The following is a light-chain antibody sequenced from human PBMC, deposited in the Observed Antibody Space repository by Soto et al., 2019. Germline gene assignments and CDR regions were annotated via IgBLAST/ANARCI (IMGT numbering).Light chain of an antibody. CDR2: DTS. Sequence: DIQMTQSPSTLSASVGDRVTITCRASHSIAGLLAWYQQKPGKAPKVMIYDTSNLESGVPSRFGGSGSGTDFTLTISSLQPEDFATYFCQEYSSFSYTFGQGTRLEI. J-gene: IGKJ2*01. CDR1: HSIAGL. CDR3: QEYSSFSYT. V-gene: IGKV1-5*01.